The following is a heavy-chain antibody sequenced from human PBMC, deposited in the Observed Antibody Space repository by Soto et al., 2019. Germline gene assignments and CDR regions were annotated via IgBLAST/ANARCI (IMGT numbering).Heavy chain of an antibody. J-gene: IGHJ6*02. D-gene: IGHD5-18*01. CDR1: GGSISSSNW. V-gene: IGHV4-4*02. CDR2: SYHSGST. CDR3: AGWIQLQQYYYYGMYV. Sequence: QVQLQESGPGLVKPSGTLSLTCAVSGGSISSSNWWSWVRQPPGKGLEWIGESYHSGSTNYNPSLKSRVTISVDKSKNQFSLKLSAVTAADTAVYYCAGWIQLQQYYYYGMYVWGQGTTVTVSS.